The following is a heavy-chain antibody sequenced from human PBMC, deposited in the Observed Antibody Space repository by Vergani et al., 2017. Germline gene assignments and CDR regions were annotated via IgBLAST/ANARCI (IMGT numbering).Heavy chain of an antibody. J-gene: IGHJ4*02. D-gene: IGHD3-22*01. CDR3: ARGGGGYYYASPFDY. CDR1: GGSISSYY. CDR2: IYYSGST. Sequence: QVQLQESGPGLVKPSETLSLTCTVSGGSISSYYWSWIRQPPGKGLEWIGYIYYSGSTNYNPSLKSRVTISVDTSKNQFSLKLSSVTAADTAVYYCARGGGGYYYASPFDYWGQGTLVTVSS. V-gene: IGHV4-59*12.